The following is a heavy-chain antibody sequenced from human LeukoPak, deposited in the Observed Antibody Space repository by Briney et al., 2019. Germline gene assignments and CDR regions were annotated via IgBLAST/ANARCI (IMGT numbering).Heavy chain of an antibody. V-gene: IGHV3-21*01. D-gene: IGHD2-15*01. Sequence: KTGGSLRLSCAASGFPFSSYNLNWVRQAPGKGLEWASSISSGSYIYYADSVKGRFTISRDNAKNSVYLQMNSLRAEDTAVYYCARGYCSGGSCYSGSYYWGQGTLVTVSS. CDR3: ARGYCSGGSCYSGSYY. CDR1: GFPFSSYN. J-gene: IGHJ4*02. CDR2: ISSGSYI.